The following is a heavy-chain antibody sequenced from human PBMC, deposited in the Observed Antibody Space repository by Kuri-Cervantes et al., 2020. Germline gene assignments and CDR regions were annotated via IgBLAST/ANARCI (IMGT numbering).Heavy chain of an antibody. CDR1: GYTFTGYY. Sequence: ASVKVSCKASGYTFTGYYMHWVRQAPGQGLEWMGWINPNSGGTNYAQKFQGRVTMTRDTSISTAYMELSRLRSDDTAVYYCARHQTGTTSDYYFDYWGQGTLVTVSS. CDR3: ARHQTGTTSDYYFDY. V-gene: IGHV1-2*02. CDR2: INPNSGGT. J-gene: IGHJ4*02. D-gene: IGHD1-1*01.